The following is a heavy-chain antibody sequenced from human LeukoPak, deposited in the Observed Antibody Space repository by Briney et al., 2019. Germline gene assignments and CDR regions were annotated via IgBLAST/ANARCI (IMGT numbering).Heavy chain of an antibody. CDR1: GFTFSTYG. Sequence: GGSLRLSCAASGFTFSTYGMHWVRQAPGKGLEWVTVIWHDGNHKDYADSVKGRFTISRDNSKNTLYLQMNDLRAEDTAVYFCVRGWGSNVYASAFDVWGQGTMVTVSS. CDR2: IWHDGNHK. D-gene: IGHD3-16*01. CDR3: VRGWGSNVYASAFDV. J-gene: IGHJ3*01. V-gene: IGHV3-33*01.